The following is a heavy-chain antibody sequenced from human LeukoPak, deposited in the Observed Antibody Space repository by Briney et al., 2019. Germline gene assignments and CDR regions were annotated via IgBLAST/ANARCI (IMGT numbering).Heavy chain of an antibody. CDR2: ISSSGSTI. V-gene: IGHV3-48*03. CDR1: GFTFSSYE. CDR3: ARDQGASKADIVVVPAAYYYYYGMDV. J-gene: IGHJ6*02. Sequence: GGSLRLSCAASGFTFSSYEMNWVRQAPGKGLEWVSYISSSGSTIYYADSVKGRFTISRDNAKNSLYLQMNSLRAEDTAVYYCARDQGASKADIVVVPAAYYYYYGMDVWGQGTTVTVSS. D-gene: IGHD2-2*01.